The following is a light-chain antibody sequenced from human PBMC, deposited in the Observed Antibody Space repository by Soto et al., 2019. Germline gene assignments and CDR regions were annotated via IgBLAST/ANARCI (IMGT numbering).Light chain of an antibody. J-gene: IGKJ1*01. CDR3: MQGTHWPLT. CDR1: QSLVHSDGNTY. V-gene: IGKV2-30*02. Sequence: EVVMTQSPLSLPVTLGQPASISCRSSQSLVHSDGNTYLNWFQQRPGQSPRRLISKVSNRDSGVRDRLSGSGSGTDFTLKISRVEAEDVGVYYCMQGTHWPLTFGQGTKVEIK. CDR2: KVS.